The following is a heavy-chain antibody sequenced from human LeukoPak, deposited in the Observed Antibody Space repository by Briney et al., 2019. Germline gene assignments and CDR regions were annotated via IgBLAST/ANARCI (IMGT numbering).Heavy chain of an antibody. V-gene: IGHV4-61*01. Sequence: PSETLSLTCAVSGGSISSSSYYWSWIRQPPGKGLEWIGYIYYSGSTNYNPSLKSRVTISVDTSKNQFSLKLSSVTAADTAVYYCARGATYYYDSSGYYYDYWGQGTLVTVSS. CDR2: IYYSGST. CDR1: GGSISSSSYY. D-gene: IGHD3-22*01. CDR3: ARGATYYYDSSGYYYDY. J-gene: IGHJ4*02.